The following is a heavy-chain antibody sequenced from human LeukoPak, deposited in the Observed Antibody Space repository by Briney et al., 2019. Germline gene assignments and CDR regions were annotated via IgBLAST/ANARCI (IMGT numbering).Heavy chain of an antibody. CDR3: ARDDWAFDI. CDR2: IYSGGST. Sequence: GGSLRLSCAASGFTVSSNYMSWVRQAPGQGLEWVLVIYSGGSTYYADSMKGRFTISRDNTKNTLYLQMNSLRAEDTSVYYCARDDWAFDIWGQGTMVTVSS. V-gene: IGHV3-66*02. D-gene: IGHD2-21*01. J-gene: IGHJ3*02. CDR1: GFTVSSNY.